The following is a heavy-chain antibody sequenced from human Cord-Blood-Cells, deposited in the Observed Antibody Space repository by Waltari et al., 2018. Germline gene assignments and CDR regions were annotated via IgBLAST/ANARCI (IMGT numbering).Heavy chain of an antibody. Sequence: QVQLQQWGAGLLKPSETLSLTCAAYGGSFSGYYWSWIRQPPGKGLEWIGEINHSGSTNYNPSLKSRVTISVDTSKNQFSLKLSSVTAADTAVYYCARGRHLLWGQGTLVTVSS. CDR2: INHSGST. CDR3: ARGRHLL. V-gene: IGHV4-34*01. J-gene: IGHJ4*02. CDR1: GGSFSGYY.